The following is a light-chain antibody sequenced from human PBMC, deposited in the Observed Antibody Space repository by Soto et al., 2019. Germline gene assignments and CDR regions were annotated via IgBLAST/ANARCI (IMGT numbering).Light chain of an antibody. CDR2: GAS. J-gene: IGKJ2*01. Sequence: EIVLTQSPGTLSLSPGERATLSCRASQSVSSSYLAWYQQKPGQAPRLLIYGASSRATGIPDRFSGGGSGTYFTLTISRLEPEDFAVYYCQQFVSSLSSFTFGQGTKLEI. CDR1: QSVSSSY. CDR3: QQFVSSLSSFT. V-gene: IGKV3-20*01.